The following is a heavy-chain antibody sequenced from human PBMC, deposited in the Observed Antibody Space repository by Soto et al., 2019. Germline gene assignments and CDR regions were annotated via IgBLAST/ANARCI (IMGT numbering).Heavy chain of an antibody. CDR3: ATEYYDFWRGWAY. Sequence: QVQLQQWGAGLLKPSETLSLTCAVYGGSFSGYYWSWIRQPPGKGLEWIGEINHSGSTNYNPSLKSRVTISVDTSKNQFSLKLSSVTAADTAVYYCATEYYDFWRGWAYWGQGTLVTVSS. V-gene: IGHV4-34*01. CDR1: GGSFSGYY. CDR2: INHSGST. D-gene: IGHD3-3*01. J-gene: IGHJ4*02.